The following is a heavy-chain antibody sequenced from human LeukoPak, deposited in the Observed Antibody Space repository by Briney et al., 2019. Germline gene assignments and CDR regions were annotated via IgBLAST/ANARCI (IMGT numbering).Heavy chain of an antibody. CDR1: VGTFSSYA. Sequence: ASVKVSCKACVGTFSSYAISWVRQAPGQGLAWMGRIIPIFGTANYAQKFQGRVTITTDESTSTAYMELSSLRSEDTAVYYCARGGDYYDSSGYPVPFDYWGQGTLVTVSS. V-gene: IGHV1-69*05. J-gene: IGHJ4*02. D-gene: IGHD3-22*01. CDR2: IIPIFGTA. CDR3: ARGGDYYDSSGYPVPFDY.